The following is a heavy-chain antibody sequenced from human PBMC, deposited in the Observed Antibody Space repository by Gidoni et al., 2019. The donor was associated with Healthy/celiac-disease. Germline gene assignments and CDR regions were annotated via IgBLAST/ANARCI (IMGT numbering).Heavy chain of an antibody. J-gene: IGHJ4*02. V-gene: IGHV2-5*02. D-gene: IGHD2-2*02. CDR2: IYWDDDK. Sequence: QITLKESGPTLVKPTQTLTLTCTFSGFSLRTSGVGVGCIRQPPGKALEWLALIYWDDDKHYSPSLKSRLTITKDTSKNQVVLTMTNMDPVDTATYYCAHRRLWVKEHPIVVVPAAINNGFDYWGQGTLVTVSS. CDR3: AHRRLWVKEHPIVVVPAAINNGFDY. CDR1: GFSLRTSGVG.